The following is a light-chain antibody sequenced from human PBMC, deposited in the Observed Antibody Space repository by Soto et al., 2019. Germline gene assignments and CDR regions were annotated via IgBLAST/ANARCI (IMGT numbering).Light chain of an antibody. J-gene: IGLJ1*01. V-gene: IGLV2-14*01. CDR2: DVS. CDR3: SSYTSSSTLV. CDR1: SSDVGAYNY. Sequence: QSVLTQPASVSGSPGQSITISCTRTSSDVGAYNYVSWYQQHPGKAPKLMICDVSNRPSGVSNRFSGSKSGNTASLTISGLQAEDEADYYCSSYTSSSTLVFGTGTKVTVL.